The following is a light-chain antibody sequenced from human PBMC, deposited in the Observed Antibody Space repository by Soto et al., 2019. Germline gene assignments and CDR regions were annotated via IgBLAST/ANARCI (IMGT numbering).Light chain of an antibody. CDR1: SSDVGRYNY. V-gene: IGLV2-14*03. J-gene: IGLJ1*01. Sequence: QSVLTQPASVSGSPGQSITISCTGTSSDVGRYNYVSWYQQHPGKAPKLLFYGVSNRPSGVSNRFSGSKSANTASLTISGLQPEDEADYYCNSFTTSSTYVFGTGTKLTVL. CDR3: NSFTTSSTYV. CDR2: GVS.